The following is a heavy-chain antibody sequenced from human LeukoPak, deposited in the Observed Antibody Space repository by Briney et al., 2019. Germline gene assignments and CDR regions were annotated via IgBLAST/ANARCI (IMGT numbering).Heavy chain of an antibody. CDR3: ARGLPSSSWYYGSGWPVDY. J-gene: IGHJ4*02. CDR1: GYTFTGYY. D-gene: IGHD6-13*01. Sequence: ASVKVSCKASGYTFTGYYMHWVRQAPGQGLEWMGWISPNSGGTNYAQKFQGRVTMTRDTSISTAYMELSRLRSDDTAVYYCARGLPSSSWYYGSGWPVDYWGQGALVTVSS. V-gene: IGHV1-2*02. CDR2: ISPNSGGT.